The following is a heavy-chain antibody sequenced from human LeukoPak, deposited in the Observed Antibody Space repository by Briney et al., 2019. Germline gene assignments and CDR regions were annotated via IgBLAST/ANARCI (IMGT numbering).Heavy chain of an antibody. CDR3: ARHGAPYSTRKSPFDY. D-gene: IGHD6-13*01. V-gene: IGHV4-59*08. Sequence: PSEALSLTCTVSGGSLSSYYWSWIRQPPGRGGAGIGYIYYSGSTNYNPSLKSRVTISVATSKNKFSLKLSSVPAADTAVYYCARHGAPYSTRKSPFDYWGQGTLVTVSS. J-gene: IGHJ4*02. CDR2: IYYSGST. CDR1: GGSLSSYY.